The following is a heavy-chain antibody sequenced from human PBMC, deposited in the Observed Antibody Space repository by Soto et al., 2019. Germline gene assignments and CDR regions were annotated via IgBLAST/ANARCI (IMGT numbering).Heavy chain of an antibody. V-gene: IGHV5-51*01. J-gene: IGHJ4*02. Sequence: PGESLKISCKASGYSLTSYWIGWVRQRPGKGLEWVGIVYPGDSDTRYNPSFRGQVTISVDRSTSTAYLQWSSLKASDTAMYYCTRRAGYIDYWGQGTLVTVSS. CDR3: TRRAGYIDY. CDR1: GYSLTSYW. CDR2: VYPGDSDT. D-gene: IGHD6-13*01.